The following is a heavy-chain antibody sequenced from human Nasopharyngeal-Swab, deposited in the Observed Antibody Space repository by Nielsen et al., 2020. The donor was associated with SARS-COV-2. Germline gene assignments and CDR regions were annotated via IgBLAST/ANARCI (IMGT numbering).Heavy chain of an antibody. Sequence: GESLKISCAASGFTFSSYAMHWVRQAPGKGLEWVAVISYDGSNKYYADSVKGRFTISRDNSKNTLYLQMNSLRAEDTAVYYCARGGGSVYSGSYYGAFDIWGQGTMVTVSS. V-gene: IGHV3-30-3*01. CDR3: ARGGGSVYSGSYYGAFDI. CDR1: GFTFSSYA. CDR2: ISYDGSNK. J-gene: IGHJ3*02. D-gene: IGHD1-26*01.